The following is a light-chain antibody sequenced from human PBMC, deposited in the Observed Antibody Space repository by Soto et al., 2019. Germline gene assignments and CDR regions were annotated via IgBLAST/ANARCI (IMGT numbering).Light chain of an antibody. CDR3: SSHRADSTPYV. CDR1: SSALGTFNY. V-gene: IGLV2-14*03. Sequence: QSALTQPASVSGYPGQSITISCTETSSALGTFNYVSWYQQHPGKAPKLLIYDVYSRPSGVSNRFSGSKSGNTASLTISGLQAEDEADYYCSSHRADSTPYVFGTGTQLTVL. CDR2: DVY. J-gene: IGLJ1*01.